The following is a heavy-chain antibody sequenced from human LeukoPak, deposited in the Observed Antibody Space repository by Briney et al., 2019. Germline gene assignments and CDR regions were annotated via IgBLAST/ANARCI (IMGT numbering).Heavy chain of an antibody. Sequence: PSETLSLTCTVSGGSVSRTNYYWAWIRQPPGKGLEWIATINHGGGTHHNPSPKSRLTIAVDTATNDFSLKLSSVTAADTAVYYCARGEYWVRFWGRGTLVTVSS. D-gene: IGHD2/OR15-2a*01. J-gene: IGHJ4*02. CDR2: INHGGGT. CDR1: GGSVSRTNYY. V-gene: IGHV4-39*02. CDR3: ARGEYWVRF.